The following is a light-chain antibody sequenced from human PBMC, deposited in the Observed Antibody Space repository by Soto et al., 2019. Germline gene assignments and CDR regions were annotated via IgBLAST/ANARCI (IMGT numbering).Light chain of an antibody. CDR2: GAS. J-gene: IGKJ2*01. CDR3: QQYGSSLPYT. V-gene: IGKV3-20*01. Sequence: EIVLTQSPGTLSLSPGKRATLSCRASQSVSSSYLAWYQHKPGRAPRLLIYGASSRAAGIPDRFSGSGSGTDFTLIISRLEPEDFAVYYCQQYGSSLPYTFGQGTKLEIK. CDR1: QSVSSSY.